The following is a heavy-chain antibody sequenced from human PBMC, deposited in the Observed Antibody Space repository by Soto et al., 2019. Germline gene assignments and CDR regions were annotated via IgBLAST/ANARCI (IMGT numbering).Heavy chain of an antibody. CDR3: ARVGGSGSYYNSLLLEFDP. CDR1: GGSISSYY. J-gene: IGHJ5*02. D-gene: IGHD3-10*01. CDR2: IYTSCTT. V-gene: IGHV4-4*07. Sequence: SETLSLTCKVSGGSISSYYWSWIRKPAGKGLQWFGPIYTSCTTNYNPSLNIRVTMSVDTSNNQFSLKLSSVTAADTAVYYCARVGGSGSYYNSLLLEFDPWGQGTLVTVSS.